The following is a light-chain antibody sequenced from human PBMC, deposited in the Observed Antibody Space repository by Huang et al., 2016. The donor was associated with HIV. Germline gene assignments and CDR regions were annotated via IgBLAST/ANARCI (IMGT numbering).Light chain of an antibody. J-gene: IGKJ2*01. CDR3: QQYYSTHQYT. Sequence: DIQMTQSPSSLSASVGDRVTITCRASQGISNSLAWYQQKPGKAPKLLLYAASRLESGVPSRFSGSGSGTDYTLTISSLQPEDVATYYCQQYYSTHQYTFGQGTKLEIK. CDR1: QGISNS. CDR2: AAS. V-gene: IGKV1-NL1*01.